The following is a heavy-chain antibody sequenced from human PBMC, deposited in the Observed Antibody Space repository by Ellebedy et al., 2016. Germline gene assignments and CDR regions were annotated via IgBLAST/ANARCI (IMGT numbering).Heavy chain of an antibody. J-gene: IGHJ4*02. Sequence: SETLSLXCTVSGGSISSYYWNWIRQPAGKGLEWIGRIYSSESFNYNPSFKSRVTMSVDTSKNQFSLKLSSVTAADTAVYYCARGSSTWYHNFDYWGQGSLVTVSS. D-gene: IGHD6-13*01. CDR3: ARGSSTWYHNFDY. CDR1: GGSISSYY. CDR2: IYSSESF. V-gene: IGHV4-4*07.